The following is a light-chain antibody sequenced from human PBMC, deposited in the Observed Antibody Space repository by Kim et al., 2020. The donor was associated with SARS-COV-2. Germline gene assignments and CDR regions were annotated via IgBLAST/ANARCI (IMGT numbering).Light chain of an antibody. J-gene: IGKJ4*01. Sequence: DIQMTQSPSSLSASVGDRVTVTCRVSQGISNYLAWYQQKPGKVPQLLIYAASTLQSGVPSRFSGSGFETDFTLTISSLQPEDVATYYCQNYNSAPHTFGGGTKVDIK. CDR1: QGISNY. CDR2: AAS. CDR3: QNYNSAPHT. V-gene: IGKV1-27*01.